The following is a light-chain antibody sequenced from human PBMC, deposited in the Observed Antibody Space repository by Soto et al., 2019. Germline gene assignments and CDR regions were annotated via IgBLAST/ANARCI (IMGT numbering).Light chain of an antibody. CDR2: EVS. Sequence: QSALTQPRSVSGSPGQSVTISCTGTSSDVGGYNYVSWYQQHPGKAPKVIITEVSNRPSGVSNRFSGSKSGNTASLTISGLQAEDEADYYCSSYVNYNTFVIFGGGTKLTVL. CDR1: SSDVGGYNY. V-gene: IGLV2-11*01. CDR3: SSYVNYNTFVI. J-gene: IGLJ2*01.